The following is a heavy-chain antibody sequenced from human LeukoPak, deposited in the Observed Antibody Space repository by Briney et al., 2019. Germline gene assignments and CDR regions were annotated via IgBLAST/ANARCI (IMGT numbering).Heavy chain of an antibody. J-gene: IGHJ4*02. V-gene: IGHV4-59*01. CDR3: ARGTESYYGSGSYSHDY. Sequence: SETLSLTCAVYGGSFSGYYWSWIRQPPGKGLEWIGYIYYSGSTKYNPSLKSRVTISVDTSKNKFSLKLSSVTAADTAVYYCARGTESYYGSGSYSHDYWGQGTLVTVSS. CDR2: IYYSGST. CDR1: GGSFSGYY. D-gene: IGHD3-10*01.